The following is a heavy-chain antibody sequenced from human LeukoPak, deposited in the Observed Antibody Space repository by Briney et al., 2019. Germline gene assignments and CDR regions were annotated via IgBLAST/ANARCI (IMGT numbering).Heavy chain of an antibody. Sequence: GASVKVSCKVSGYTLTELFMHWVRQAPGKGLEWMGGFDPEDGETIYAQKFQGRVTMTEDTSTDTAYMELSSLRSEDTAVYYCATGALPTMATALDYWGQGTLVTVSS. J-gene: IGHJ4*02. CDR1: GYTLTELF. CDR3: ATGALPTMATALDY. V-gene: IGHV1-24*01. D-gene: IGHD5-24*01. CDR2: FDPEDGET.